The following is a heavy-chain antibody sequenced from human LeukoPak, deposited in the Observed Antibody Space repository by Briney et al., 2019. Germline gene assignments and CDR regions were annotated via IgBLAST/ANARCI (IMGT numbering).Heavy chain of an antibody. Sequence: SETLSLTCTVSGGSVTSYFWTWIRQPAGKGLEWIGRIYINGNTNYNSSLKSRVTISVNKSKNQFSLKLNSVTAADTAMYHCARIGGSASTLSAFDIWGQGTRVTVSS. CDR2: IYINGNT. CDR1: GGSVTSYF. J-gene: IGHJ3*02. D-gene: IGHD2-15*01. V-gene: IGHV4-4*07. CDR3: ARIGGSASTLSAFDI.